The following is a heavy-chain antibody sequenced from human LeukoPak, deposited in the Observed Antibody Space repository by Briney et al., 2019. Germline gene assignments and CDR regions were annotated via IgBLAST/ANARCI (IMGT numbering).Heavy chain of an antibody. J-gene: IGHJ4*02. CDR1: GFMFSSNW. D-gene: IGHD3-10*01. CDR2: IYNDDNT. V-gene: IGHV3-53*01. CDR3: VKDRAGSGCFDY. Sequence: GGSLRLSCAASGFMFSSNWMSWVRLAPGKGLEWVSVIYNDDNTYYADPVKGRFTISRDNSKNTLYLQVNSLRAEDTAIYYCVKDRAGSGCFDYWGQGTLVTVSS.